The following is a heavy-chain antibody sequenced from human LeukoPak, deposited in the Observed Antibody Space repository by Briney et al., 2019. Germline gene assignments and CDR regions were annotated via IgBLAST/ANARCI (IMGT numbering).Heavy chain of an antibody. J-gene: IGHJ4*02. D-gene: IGHD2-2*01. CDR3: ARDLYCSSTSCSDY. CDR2: VDSTGVYT. CDR1: GLIFSNKA. V-gene: IGHV3-23*01. Sequence: GGSLSLSCAASGLIFSNKAMSWVRQAPGKGLEWIAAVDSTGVYTWYADSVKGRFIISRDNSVNTLYLRMNSLTAADTAMYYCARDLYCSSTSCSDYWGQGTLVTVSS.